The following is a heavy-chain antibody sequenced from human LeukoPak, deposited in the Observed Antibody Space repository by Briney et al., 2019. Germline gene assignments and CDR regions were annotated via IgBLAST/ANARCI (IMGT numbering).Heavy chain of an antibody. V-gene: IGHV4-31*03. CDR2: MYYSGST. CDR1: GGSISSGGYY. D-gene: IGHD3-22*01. CDR3: ARAPYYYDSSGYYLQAFDI. J-gene: IGHJ3*02. Sequence: SETLSLTCTVSGGSISSGGYYWSWIRQHPGKGLEWIGYMYYSGSTYYNPSLKSRVTISVDTSKNQFSLKLSSVTAADTAVYYCARAPYYYDSSGYYLQAFDIWGQGTMVTVSS.